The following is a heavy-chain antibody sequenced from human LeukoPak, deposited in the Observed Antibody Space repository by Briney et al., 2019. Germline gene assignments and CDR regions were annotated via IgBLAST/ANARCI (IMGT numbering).Heavy chain of an antibody. V-gene: IGHV5-51*01. Sequence: GESLKISCKGSGYSFTSYWIGWVRQMPGKGLEWMGIIYPGDSDTRYSPSFQGQVTISSDKSISTAYLQWSSLKASDTAMYYCASSYCSGTSCYYLSHFDYWGQGTLVTVSS. D-gene: IGHD2-2*01. CDR3: ASSYCSGTSCYYLSHFDY. J-gene: IGHJ4*02. CDR2: IYPGDSDT. CDR1: GYSFTSYW.